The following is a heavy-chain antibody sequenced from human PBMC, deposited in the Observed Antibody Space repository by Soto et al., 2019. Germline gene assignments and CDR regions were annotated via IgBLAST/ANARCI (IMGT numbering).Heavy chain of an antibody. D-gene: IGHD5-12*01. CDR1: GFTFSSYA. CDR2: ISYDGSNK. V-gene: IGHV3-30-3*01. CDR3: ASLHGYKIY. Sequence: GGSLRLSCAASGFTFSSYAMHWVRQAPGKGLEWVAVISYDGSNKYYADSVKGRFTISRDNSKNTLYLQMNSLRAEDTAVYYCASLHGYKIYWGQGTLVTVSS. J-gene: IGHJ4*02.